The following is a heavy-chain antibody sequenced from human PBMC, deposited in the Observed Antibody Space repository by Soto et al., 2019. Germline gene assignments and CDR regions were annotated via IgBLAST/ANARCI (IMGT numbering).Heavy chain of an antibody. Sequence: SQTLSLTCAISGDSVSSSSVTWNWIRQSPSRGLEWLGRTYYRSKWYYDYADSVKSRITINSDTSKNQFSLQLNSVTPEDTAVYYCARDPGYSLDYWGQGTLVTVSS. CDR2: TYYRSKWYY. V-gene: IGHV6-1*01. J-gene: IGHJ4*02. CDR1: GDSVSSSSVT. CDR3: ARDPGYSLDY. D-gene: IGHD5-18*01.